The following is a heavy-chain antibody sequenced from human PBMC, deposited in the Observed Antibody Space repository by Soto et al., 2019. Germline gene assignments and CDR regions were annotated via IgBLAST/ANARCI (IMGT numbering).Heavy chain of an antibody. J-gene: IGHJ4*02. D-gene: IGHD2-15*01. V-gene: IGHV4-59*01. CDR1: GGSIMSGY. CDR2: ISYSGNT. Sequence: SETLSLTCTVSGGSIMSGYWSWIRQPPGKGLEWIGYISYSGNTNYNPSLKSRVTMSVDTPKNQFCLRLSSVTTADTAVYYCAGLRRYAGSPIDYWRQGTMVP. CDR3: AGLRRYAGSPIDY.